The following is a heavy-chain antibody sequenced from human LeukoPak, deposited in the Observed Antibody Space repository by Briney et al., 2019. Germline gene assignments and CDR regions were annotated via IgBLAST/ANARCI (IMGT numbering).Heavy chain of an antibody. Sequence: GGSLRLSCAASGLTFSSYAMSWVRQAPGKGLEWVSGISGSGTNTYYADSVKGRFTISRDNSKNTLYLLMNSLRAEDTAIYYCAKTEGGYLRSFDYWGQGTLVTVSS. CDR1: GLTFSSYA. J-gene: IGHJ4*02. D-gene: IGHD2-21*02. CDR2: ISGSGTNT. CDR3: AKTEGGYLRSFDY. V-gene: IGHV3-23*01.